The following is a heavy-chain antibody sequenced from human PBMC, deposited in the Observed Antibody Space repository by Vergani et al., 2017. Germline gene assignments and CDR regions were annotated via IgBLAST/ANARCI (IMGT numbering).Heavy chain of an antibody. D-gene: IGHD3-3*01. CDR1: GFTFSNYA. J-gene: IGHJ4*02. Sequence: EVQLLESGGGLVQPGGSLRLSCAASGFTFSNYAMNWVRQAPGKGLEWVSAISGSGGSTYYADSVKGRFTISRDNSKNTLYLQMNSLRAEDTAVYYCAKDQGKRIFGVDYPGPHFYWGQGTLVTVSS. V-gene: IGHV3-23*01. CDR3: AKDQGKRIFGVDYPGPHFY. CDR2: ISGSGGST.